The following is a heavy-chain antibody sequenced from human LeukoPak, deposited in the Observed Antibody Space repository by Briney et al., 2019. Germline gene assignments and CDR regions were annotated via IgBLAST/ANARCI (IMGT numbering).Heavy chain of an antibody. CDR3: AREGFYGEYYFDY. CDR1: VFTFSSYS. Sequence: GGPLRLSCAASVFTFSSYSMNWVRQAPGKGLEWVSSISGSSSYIYYTGSVKGRFTISRDNAKNSLYLQMNSLRAEDTAMYYCAREGFYGEYYFDYWGQGTLVTVSS. V-gene: IGHV3-21*01. D-gene: IGHD2/OR15-2a*01. CDR2: ISGSSSYI. J-gene: IGHJ4*02.